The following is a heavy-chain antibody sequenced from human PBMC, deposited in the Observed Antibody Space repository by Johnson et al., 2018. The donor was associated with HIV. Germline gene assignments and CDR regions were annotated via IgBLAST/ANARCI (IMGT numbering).Heavy chain of an antibody. D-gene: IGHD2-8*02. V-gene: IGHV3-30*04. J-gene: IGHJ3*01. CDR1: GFSFRRHA. Sequence: QVPLVESGGGVVQPGRSLRLSCAASGFSFRRHAMHWVRQAPGKGLAWVAVISNDEGDKHYADSVKGRFTISRDSSKNTLYLQMNSLRAEDTAVYYCARGVVYGGSSDAFEVWGQGTMLSVSS. CDR2: ISNDEGDK. CDR3: ARGVVYGGSSDAFEV.